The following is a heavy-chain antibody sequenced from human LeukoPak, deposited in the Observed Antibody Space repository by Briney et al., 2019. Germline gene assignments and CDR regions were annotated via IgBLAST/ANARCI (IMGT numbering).Heavy chain of an antibody. CDR1: GGSMNSYY. J-gene: IGHJ4*02. CDR2: IYYSGST. D-gene: IGHD3-16*01. CDR3: VRGSTLRHYQY. Sequence: SETLSLTCSVSGGSMNSYYWGWIRRPPGKGLEWIGSIYYSGSTYYNPSLKSRVTVSVDTSKNQFSLNLSSVTAADTAVYYCVRGSTLRHYQYWGQGTLVTVSS. V-gene: IGHV4-39*01.